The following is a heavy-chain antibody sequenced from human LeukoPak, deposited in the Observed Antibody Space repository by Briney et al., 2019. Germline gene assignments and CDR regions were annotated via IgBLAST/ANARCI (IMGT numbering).Heavy chain of an antibody. CDR3: AKDRRLAVRGKEYYFDY. V-gene: IGHV3-30*02. J-gene: IGHJ4*02. CDR2: IRYDGSNK. CDR1: GFTFSSYG. Sequence: TGGSLRLSCAASGFTFSSYGMHWVRQAPGKGLEWVAFIRYDGSNKYYADSVKGRFTISRDNSKNTLYLQMNSLRAEDTAVYYCAKDRRLAVRGKEYYFDYWGQGTPVTVSS. D-gene: IGHD3-10*01.